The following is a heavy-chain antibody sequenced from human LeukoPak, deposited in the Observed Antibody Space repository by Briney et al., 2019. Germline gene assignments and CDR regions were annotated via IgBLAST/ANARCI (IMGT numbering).Heavy chain of an antibody. Sequence: SGGSLRLSCAASGFTVSTNYMSWVRQAPGTGLDWVSVIYSGGSTYYAVSVKGRFTISRDSSNLYLQMNSLTAEDTAVYYCAREGMDTVTSYWGQGTLVTVSS. CDR2: IYSGGST. J-gene: IGHJ4*02. V-gene: IGHV3-53*01. D-gene: IGHD4-17*01. CDR1: GFTVSTNY. CDR3: AREGMDTVTSY.